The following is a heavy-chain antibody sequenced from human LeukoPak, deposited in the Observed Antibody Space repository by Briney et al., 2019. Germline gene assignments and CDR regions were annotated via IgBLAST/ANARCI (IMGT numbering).Heavy chain of an antibody. CDR3: ARGRMEPWPHDYYYYMDV. D-gene: IGHD1-14*01. CDR2: MNPNSGNT. Sequence: ASVKVSCKASGYTFTSYDINWVRQATGQGLEWMGWMNPNSGNTGYAQKFQGRVTMTRNTSISTAYMELSSLRSEDTAMYYCARGRMEPWPHDYYYYMDVWGKGTTVTVSS. J-gene: IGHJ6*03. CDR1: GYTFTSYD. V-gene: IGHV1-8*01.